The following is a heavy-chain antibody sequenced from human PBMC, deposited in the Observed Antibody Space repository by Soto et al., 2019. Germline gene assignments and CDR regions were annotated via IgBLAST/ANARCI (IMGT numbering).Heavy chain of an antibody. CDR2: TSYRSKWYN. Sequence: SQTLSLTCDISGDSVSSNSAAWNWIRQSPSRGLEWLGRTSYRSKWYNDYAVSVKSRITINPDTSKNQFSLQLNSVTPEDTALYYCARKGGGSSGWSPFDYWGQGTLVTVSS. D-gene: IGHD6-19*01. J-gene: IGHJ4*02. CDR3: ARKGGGSSGWSPFDY. CDR1: GDSVSSNSAA. V-gene: IGHV6-1*01.